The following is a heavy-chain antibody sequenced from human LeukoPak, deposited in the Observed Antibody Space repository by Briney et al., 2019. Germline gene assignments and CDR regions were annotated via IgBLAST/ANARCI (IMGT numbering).Heavy chain of an antibody. V-gene: IGHV3-11*01. J-gene: IGHJ5*02. CDR2: ISSSGGTI. Sequence: GGSLRLSCAASGFTFSDCHMSWIRQAPGKGLEWLSYISSSGGTISYADSVKGRFTISRDNAKNSLYLQMSSLRAEDTAVYYCARVQGSDILTGYYNNWFDPWGQGTLVTVSS. CDR1: GFTFSDCH. D-gene: IGHD3-9*01. CDR3: ARVQGSDILTGYYNNWFDP.